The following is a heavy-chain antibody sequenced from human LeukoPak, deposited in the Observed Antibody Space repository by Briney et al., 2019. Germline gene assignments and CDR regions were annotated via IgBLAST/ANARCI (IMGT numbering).Heavy chain of an antibody. CDR2: ISGSSSFM. CDR1: GFTFSSYT. V-gene: IGHV3-21*01. CDR3: AREGQLLLSIYYYYYYMDV. J-gene: IGHJ6*03. D-gene: IGHD2-2*01. Sequence: GGSLRLSCAAPGFTFSSYTMNWVRQAPGKGLEWVSSISGSSSFMYFADSVKGRFTISRDNAKNSLYLQMNSLRAEDTAVYYCAREGQLLLSIYYYYYYMDVWGKGTTVTVSS.